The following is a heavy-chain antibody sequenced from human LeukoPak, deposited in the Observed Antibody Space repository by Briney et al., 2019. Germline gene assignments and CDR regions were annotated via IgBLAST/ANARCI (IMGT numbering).Heavy chain of an antibody. CDR2: IYYSGST. CDR3: ARYYSGYDWAIDY. D-gene: IGHD5-12*01. V-gene: IGHV4-30-4*01. CDR1: GGSLSSGDYY. Sequence: PSETLSLTCTVSGGSLSSGDYYWSWIRQPPGKGLEWIGNIYYSGSTYYNPSLKSRVTISVDTSKNQFSLKLSSVTAADTAVYYCARYYSGYDWAIDYWGQGTLVTVSS. J-gene: IGHJ4*02.